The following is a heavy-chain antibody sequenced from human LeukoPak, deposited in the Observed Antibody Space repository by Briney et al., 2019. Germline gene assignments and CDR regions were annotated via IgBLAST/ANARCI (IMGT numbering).Heavy chain of an antibody. V-gene: IGHV3-23*01. Sequence: PGGSLRLSCAASGFTFTGYAVSWVRQAPGKGLEWVSAISGSGTNTYYADSVKGRFTISRDNSKNTLNLQMNSLRAEDTAVYYCARDVEARISAAGTFDYWGQGSLVTVSS. CDR3: ARDVEARISAAGTFDY. J-gene: IGHJ4*02. CDR2: ISGSGTNT. CDR1: GFTFTGYA. D-gene: IGHD6-13*01.